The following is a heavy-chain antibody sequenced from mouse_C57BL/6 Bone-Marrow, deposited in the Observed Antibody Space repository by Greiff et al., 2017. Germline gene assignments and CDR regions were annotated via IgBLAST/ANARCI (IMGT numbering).Heavy chain of an antibody. V-gene: IGHV5-6*01. CDR1: GFTFSSYG. Sequence: EVKLVESGGDLVKPGGSLKLSCAASGFTFSSYGMSWVRQTPDKRLEWVATISSGGSYTYYPDRVKGRFTISRDNAKNTLYLQMSSLKSEDTAMYYCARHGDGYPFAYWGQGTLVTVSA. CDR3: ARHGDGYPFAY. J-gene: IGHJ3*01. D-gene: IGHD2-3*01. CDR2: ISSGGSYT.